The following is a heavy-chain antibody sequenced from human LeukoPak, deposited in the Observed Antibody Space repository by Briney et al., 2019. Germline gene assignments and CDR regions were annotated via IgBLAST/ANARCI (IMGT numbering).Heavy chain of an antibody. CDR3: AGTKPGYCSGGSCYNDY. V-gene: IGHV3-48*03. J-gene: IGHJ4*02. CDR1: GFTFSSYE. CDR2: ISSSGSTI. D-gene: IGHD2-15*01. Sequence: GGSLRLSCAASGFTFSSYEMNWVRQAPGKGREWVSYISSSGSTIYYADSVKGRFTISRDNAKNSLYLQMNSLRAEDTAVYYCAGTKPGYCSGGSCYNDYWGQGTLVTVSS.